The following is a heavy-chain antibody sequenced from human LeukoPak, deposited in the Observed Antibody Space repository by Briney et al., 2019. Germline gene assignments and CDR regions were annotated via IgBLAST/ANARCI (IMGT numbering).Heavy chain of an antibody. CDR2: TYYRSKWYN. CDR3: EREGDPQSVVVTVISHAFDI. CDR1: GDSVFSNSAA. V-gene: IGHV6-1*01. D-gene: IGHD2-21*02. Sequence: SQTLSLTCAISGDSVFSNSAAWNGIRQSPSRGLEWLGRTYYRSKWYNDYAVSVKSRITINPDTSKNQFSLQLNSVTPEDTAVYYCEREGDPQSVVVTVISHAFDIWGQGTMVTVSS. J-gene: IGHJ3*02.